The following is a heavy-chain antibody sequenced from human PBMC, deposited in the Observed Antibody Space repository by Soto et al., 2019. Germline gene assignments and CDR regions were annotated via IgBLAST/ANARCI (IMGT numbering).Heavy chain of an antibody. CDR1: GVSIHNSHSF. J-gene: IGHJ5*01. V-gene: IGHV4-39*01. D-gene: IGHD2-15*01. CDR2: MYYSGGA. Sequence: LSLTCAVSGVSIHNSHSFWGWIRQPPGKGLGFIGSMYYSGGANYNPSLKSRVTISLDTSKNQFSLTVNSVTAADTAIYYCGRVVEGATRHTDFDSWGQGTLVTVSS. CDR3: GRVVEGATRHTDFDS.